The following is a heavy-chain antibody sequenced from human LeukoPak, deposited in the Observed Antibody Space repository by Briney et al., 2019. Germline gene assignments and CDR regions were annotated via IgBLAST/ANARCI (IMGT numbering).Heavy chain of an antibody. J-gene: IGHJ6*02. V-gene: IGHV1-18*01. CDR1: GYTFTSYG. D-gene: IGHD1-1*01. CDR2: ISAYNGNT. CDR3: ARGPGTTGTTHYYYYYGMDV. Sequence: ASVKVSCKASGYTFTSYGISWARQAPGQGLEWMGWISAYNGNTNYAQKLQGRVTMTTDTSTSTAYMELRSLRSDDTAVYYCARGPGTTGTTHYYYYYGMDVWGQGTTVTVSS.